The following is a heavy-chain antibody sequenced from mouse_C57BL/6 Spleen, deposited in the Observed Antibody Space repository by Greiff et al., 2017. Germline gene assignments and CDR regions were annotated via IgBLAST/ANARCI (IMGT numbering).Heavy chain of an antibody. J-gene: IGHJ4*01. V-gene: IGHV2-2*01. CDR1: GFSLTSYG. D-gene: IGHD1-1*01. Sequence: QVQLQQSGPGLVQPSQSLSITCTASGFSLTSYGVHWVRQSPGTGLEWLGVICSGGSTVYNAALISRLSISKDNSKIQVFFKMNSLQADDTAIYYCARKGTTVVATQEALDYWGKGTAVTVSS. CDR3: ARKGTTVVATQEALDY. CDR2: ICSGGST.